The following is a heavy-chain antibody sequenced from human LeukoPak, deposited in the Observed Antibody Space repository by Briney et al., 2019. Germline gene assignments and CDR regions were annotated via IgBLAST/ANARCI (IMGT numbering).Heavy chain of an antibody. D-gene: IGHD6-19*01. CDR1: GGSITTNNW. V-gene: IGHV4-4*02. Sequence: PSGTLSLTCAVSGGSITTNNWWIWVRQSPGKGLEWIGEIFRSGTTTNNPSLRSRVTISIDKSKNQFSLRLNSVTAADTAVYYCARRDWGGGWSFDYWGQGTLVTVSS. CDR2: IFRSGTT. CDR3: ARRDWGGGWSFDY. J-gene: IGHJ4*02.